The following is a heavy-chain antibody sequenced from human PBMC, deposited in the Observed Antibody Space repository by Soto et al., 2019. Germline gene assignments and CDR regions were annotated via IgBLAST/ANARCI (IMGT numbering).Heavy chain of an antibody. CDR1: GFTFSSYG. J-gene: IGHJ6*02. CDR3: ARDGGLPYYYGMDF. Sequence: GGSLRLSCAASGFTFSSYGMHWVRQAPGKGLEWVAVIWYDGSNKYYADSVKGRFTISRDNSKNTLYLQMNSLRAEDTAVYYCARDGGLPYYYGMDFWGQGTTVTVSS. V-gene: IGHV3-33*01. CDR2: IWYDGSNK. D-gene: IGHD4-17*01.